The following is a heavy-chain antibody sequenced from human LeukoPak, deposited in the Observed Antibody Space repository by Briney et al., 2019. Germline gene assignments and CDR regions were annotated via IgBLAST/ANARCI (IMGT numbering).Heavy chain of an antibody. V-gene: IGHV3-21*01. Sequence: GGSLRLSCAASGFTFSSYSMNWVRQAPGKGLEWVSSVSSSSSYIYYADSVKGRFTISRDNAKNSLYLQMNSLRAEDTAVYYCARGVEMATPTYGYWGQGTLVTVSS. CDR1: GFTFSSYS. CDR2: VSSSSSYI. CDR3: ARGVEMATPTYGY. D-gene: IGHD5-24*01. J-gene: IGHJ4*02.